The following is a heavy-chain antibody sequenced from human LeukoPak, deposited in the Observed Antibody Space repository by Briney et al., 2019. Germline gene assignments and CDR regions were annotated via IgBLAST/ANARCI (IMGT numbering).Heavy chain of an antibody. CDR3: TTDQVRGMDYDY. J-gene: IGHJ4*02. V-gene: IGHV3-15*01. CDR1: GFTFSNAW. Sequence: PGGSLRLSCAASGFTFSNAWMSWVRQAPGKGLEWVGRIKSKTDDGTTDYAAPVKGRFTISRDDSKNTLYLQMNSLKTEDTAVYYCTTDQVRGMDYDYWGQGTLVTVSS. CDR2: IKSKTDDGTT. D-gene: IGHD3-10*01.